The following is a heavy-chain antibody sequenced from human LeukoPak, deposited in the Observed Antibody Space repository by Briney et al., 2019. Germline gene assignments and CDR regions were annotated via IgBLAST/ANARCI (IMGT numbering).Heavy chain of an antibody. Sequence: GGSLRLSCAASGFTFSSYGMHWVRQAPGKGLEWVSSISSSSSYIYYADSVKGRFTISRDNAKNSLYLQMNSLRAEDTAVYYCARDPSYYDILTGYLPNAFDYWGQGTLVTVSS. D-gene: IGHD3-9*01. J-gene: IGHJ4*02. V-gene: IGHV3-21*01. CDR1: GFTFSSYG. CDR3: ARDPSYYDILTGYLPNAFDY. CDR2: ISSSSSYI.